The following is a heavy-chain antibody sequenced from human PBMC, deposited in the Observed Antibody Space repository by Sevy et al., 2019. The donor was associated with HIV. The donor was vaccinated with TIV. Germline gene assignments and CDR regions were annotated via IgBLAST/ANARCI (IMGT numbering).Heavy chain of an antibody. CDR3: ARVGSAPKEDSGYEDALDI. CDR1: GFSFSSYW. Sequence: GGSLRLSCAASGFSFSSYWMRWVRQAPGKGLEWVANIKQDGSEKYYVDSVKGRVTISRDDAKNSLYLQMNSRRVEETAVYYCARVGSAPKEDSGYEDALDIWGQGTMVTVSS. J-gene: IGHJ3*02. CDR2: IKQDGSEK. V-gene: IGHV3-7*01. D-gene: IGHD5-12*01.